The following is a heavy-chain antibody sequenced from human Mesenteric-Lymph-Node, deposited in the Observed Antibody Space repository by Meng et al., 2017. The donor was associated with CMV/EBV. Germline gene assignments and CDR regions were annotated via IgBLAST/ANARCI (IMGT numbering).Heavy chain of an antibody. D-gene: IGHD1-7*01. Sequence: LRLSCAISGDSVSSNSAAWNWIRQSPSSGLEWLGRTYYRSKWYNDYAVSVKSRITINPDTSKNQFSLQLNSVTPEDTAVYYCARDPRWNSYYYYGMDVWGQGTTVTVSS. J-gene: IGHJ6*02. CDR2: TYYRSKWYN. V-gene: IGHV6-1*01. CDR3: ARDPRWNSYYYYGMDV. CDR1: GDSVSSNSAA.